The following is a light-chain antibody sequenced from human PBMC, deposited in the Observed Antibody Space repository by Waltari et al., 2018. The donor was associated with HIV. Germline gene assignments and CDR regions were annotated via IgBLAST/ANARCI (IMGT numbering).Light chain of an antibody. CDR2: RNN. CDR1: SSNIGSNY. V-gene: IGLV1-47*01. J-gene: IGLJ3*02. Sequence: QSVLTQPPSASGTPGQRVTISCSGSSSNIGSNYVYWYQQLPGTAPKLLIYRNNQRPSGVPDRCYGSKSGTSASLAISGLRSEDEADYYCAAWDDSLSGPGVFGGGTKLTVL. CDR3: AAWDDSLSGPGV.